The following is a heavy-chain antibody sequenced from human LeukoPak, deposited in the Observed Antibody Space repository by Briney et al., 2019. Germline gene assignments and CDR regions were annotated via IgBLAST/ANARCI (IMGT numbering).Heavy chain of an antibody. D-gene: IGHD3-22*01. CDR2: IYSGGRT. V-gene: IGHV3-66*01. CDR1: GLAVTNNY. CDR3: ARGTSTGYYRTEAFDL. J-gene: IGHJ3*01. Sequence: GGSLRLSCAASGLAVTNNYMTWVRQAPGKGLEWVSVIYSGGRTSYAASVKGRFTVSRDNAKNTVHLQVNGLKVDDTAVYYCARGTSTGYYRTEAFDLWGQGTLVTVPS.